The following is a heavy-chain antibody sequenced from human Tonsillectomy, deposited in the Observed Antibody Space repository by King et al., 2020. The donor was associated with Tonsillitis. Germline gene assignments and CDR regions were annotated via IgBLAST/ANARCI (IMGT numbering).Heavy chain of an antibody. Sequence: VQLVESGGGLVQPGGSLRLSCSASGFTFSSYAMHWVRQAPGKGLEYVSAISINGGGPDYADSVKGRFTISRDNSKNTLYLQMSSLRAEDTAVYYCVKFGGNENDAFDIWGQGTMVTVSS. V-gene: IGHV3-64D*06. CDR3: VKFGGNENDAFDI. CDR2: ISINGGGP. CDR1: GFTFSSYA. D-gene: IGHD4-23*01. J-gene: IGHJ3*02.